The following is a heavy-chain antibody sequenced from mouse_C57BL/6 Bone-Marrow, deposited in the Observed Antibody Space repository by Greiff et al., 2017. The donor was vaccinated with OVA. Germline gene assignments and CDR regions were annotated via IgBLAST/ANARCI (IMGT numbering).Heavy chain of an antibody. J-gene: IGHJ2*01. CDR1: GFTFTDYY. CDR3: ARSVTGDYYYFDY. V-gene: IGHV7-3*01. Sequence: EVKLMESGGGLVQPGGSLSLSCAASGFTFTDYYMSWVRQPPGKALEWLGFIRNKANGYTTEYSASVKGRFTISRDNSQSILYLQMNALKADDTATYYCARSVTGDYYYFDYWGQGTTLTVSS. CDR2: IRNKANGYTT. D-gene: IGHD2-13*01.